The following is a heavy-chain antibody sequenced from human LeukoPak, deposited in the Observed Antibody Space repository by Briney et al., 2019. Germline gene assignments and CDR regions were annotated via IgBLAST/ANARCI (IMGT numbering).Heavy chain of an antibody. Sequence: GGSLGLSCAASGFTFSSYGMHWVRQAPGKGLEWVAFIRYDGSNKYYADSVKGRFTISRDNSKNTLYLQMNSLRAEDTAVYYCAKALNEAAAFDYWGQGTLVTVSS. CDR3: AKALNEAAAFDY. V-gene: IGHV3-30*02. CDR2: IRYDGSNK. J-gene: IGHJ4*02. D-gene: IGHD6-13*01. CDR1: GFTFSSYG.